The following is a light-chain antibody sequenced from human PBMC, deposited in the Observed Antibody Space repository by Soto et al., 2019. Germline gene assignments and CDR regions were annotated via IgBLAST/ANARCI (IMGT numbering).Light chain of an antibody. CDR1: QSVSSN. J-gene: IGKJ4*01. V-gene: IGKV3-15*01. CDR2: DAS. CDR3: QQYNNWPRGT. Sequence: EIVMTQSPVTLSVSPGERATLSCRASQSVSSNLAWYQQKPGQAPRLLIYDASARATGVPARISGSGSGTEFTLTISSLQSEDFAVYYCQQYNNWPRGTFGGGTKVEIK.